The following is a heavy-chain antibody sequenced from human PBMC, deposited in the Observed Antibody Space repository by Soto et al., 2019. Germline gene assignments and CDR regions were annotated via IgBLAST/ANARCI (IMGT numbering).Heavy chain of an antibody. CDR3: AGGGGVGVAGSAAFDM. V-gene: IGHV1-2*02. CDR1: GYPVTAYY. Sequence: QLHLVQSGAVVKKPGASVTVSCSASGYPVTAYYMHWVRQAPGRGLEWMGGINPATGAAKYTQTFQGRVTMTRDTSTRTVFMELSGLTSEDTAVFYWAGGGGVGVAGSAAFDMWGQGTLVTVSS. CDR2: INPATGAA. J-gene: IGHJ3*02. D-gene: IGHD3-3*01.